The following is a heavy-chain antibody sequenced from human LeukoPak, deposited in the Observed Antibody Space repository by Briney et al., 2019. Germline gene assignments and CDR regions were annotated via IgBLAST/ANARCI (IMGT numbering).Heavy chain of an antibody. CDR1: GGSISSSSYY. Sequence: SETLSLTCTVSGGSISSSSYYWGWIRQPPGKGLEWIGSIYYSGSTYYNPSLKSRVTISVDTPKNQFSLKLSSVTAADTAVYYCARGPKINYYYYYMDVWGKGTTVTISS. V-gene: IGHV4-39*01. J-gene: IGHJ6*03. CDR3: ARGPKINYYYYYMDV. D-gene: IGHD5-24*01. CDR2: IYYSGST.